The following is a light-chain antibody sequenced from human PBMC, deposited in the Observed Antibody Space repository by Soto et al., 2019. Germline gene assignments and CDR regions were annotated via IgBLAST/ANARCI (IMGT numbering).Light chain of an antibody. CDR3: QQYGSSPWT. CDR1: QSVSSSY. Sequence: EIVLTQSPGTLSLSPGERATLSCRASQSVSSSYFAWYQQKPGQAPRLLIYGASIRATGIPDRFSGSGSGTDFTLTISRLEPEDFAVYYCQQYGSSPWTFGPGTKVEIK. J-gene: IGKJ1*01. V-gene: IGKV3-20*01. CDR2: GAS.